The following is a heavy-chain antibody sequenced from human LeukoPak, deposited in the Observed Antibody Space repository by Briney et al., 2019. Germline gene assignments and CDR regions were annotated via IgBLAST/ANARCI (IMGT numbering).Heavy chain of an antibody. CDR1: GYTFTGYY. Sequence: GASVKVSCKASGYTFTGYYIHWVRQAPGQGLEWMGWINPNSGGTNYAQKFQGRVTMTRDTSTTYMELSSLTSGDTAVYYCARAYSGYEAFDYWGQGTLVTVSS. V-gene: IGHV1-2*02. CDR2: INPNSGGT. CDR3: ARAYSGYEAFDY. J-gene: IGHJ4*02. D-gene: IGHD5-12*01.